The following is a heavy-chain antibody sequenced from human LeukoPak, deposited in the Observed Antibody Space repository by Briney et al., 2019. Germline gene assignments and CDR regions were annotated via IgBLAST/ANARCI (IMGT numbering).Heavy chain of an antibody. Sequence: GGSLRLSCTASGYTASSKYMSWVRQAPGKGLEWVSFIRCDATKGYADSVQSRYNISRDDSKNTLYLQMDSLRVEDTAVYYCARRRGGYGEGEFDYWGQGTLVTVSS. D-gene: IGHD4-17*01. CDR2: IRCDATK. V-gene: IGHV3-66*04. CDR3: ARRRGGYGEGEFDY. CDR1: GYTASSKY. J-gene: IGHJ4*02.